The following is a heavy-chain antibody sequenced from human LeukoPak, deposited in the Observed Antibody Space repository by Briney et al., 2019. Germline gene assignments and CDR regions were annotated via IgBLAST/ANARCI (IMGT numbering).Heavy chain of an antibody. CDR1: GYSFTSGHY. D-gene: IGHD2-2*01. CDR3: ARYCTSTTCILRGFDY. V-gene: IGHV4-38-2*01. CDR2: IYHTGSA. J-gene: IGHJ4*02. Sequence: SETLSLTCSVSGYSFTSGHYWGWIRQPPGKGLEWIANIYHTGSAHYNPSLKSRVTISVDTSKNQFSLKLSSVTAADTAVYYCARYCTSTTCILRGFDYWGQGTLVSVSS.